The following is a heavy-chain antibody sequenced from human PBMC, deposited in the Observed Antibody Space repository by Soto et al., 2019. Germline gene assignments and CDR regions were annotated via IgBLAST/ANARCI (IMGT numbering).Heavy chain of an antibody. CDR1: GGSISGDYYH. Sequence: QVQLQQSGPGLVKPSQTLSLTCTVSGGSISGDYYHWTWIRQSPGTGLEWIGYVFHSGSVLYNPSLKSRLNSSVDTSKNQFSLRLSSVTAADTAVYFCAREDDGGDRDYYGLDVWGQGTTVTVSS. D-gene: IGHD4-17*01. CDR3: AREDDGGDRDYYGLDV. J-gene: IGHJ6*02. V-gene: IGHV4-30-4*08. CDR2: VFHSGSV.